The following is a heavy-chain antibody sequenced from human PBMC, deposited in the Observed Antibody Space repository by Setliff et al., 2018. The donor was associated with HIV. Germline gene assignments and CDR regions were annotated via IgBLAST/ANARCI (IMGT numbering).Heavy chain of an antibody. J-gene: IGHJ1*01. V-gene: IGHV4-61*02. CDR3: ACSKYYYDSSGYYLEQAMAQYFQH. CDR1: GGSISSGSYY. Sequence: PSETLSLTCTVSGGSISSGSYYWSWIRQPAGKGLEWIGRIYTSGSTNYNPSLKSRVTISVDTSKNQFSLKLSSVTAADTAVYYCACSKYYYDSSGYYLEQAMAQYFQHWGQGTLVTVSS. D-gene: IGHD3-22*01. CDR2: IYTSGST.